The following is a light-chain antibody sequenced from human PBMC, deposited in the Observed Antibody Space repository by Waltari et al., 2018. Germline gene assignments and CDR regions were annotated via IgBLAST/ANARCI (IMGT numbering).Light chain of an antibody. CDR1: SSDVGGYNY. CDR2: EVS. J-gene: IGLJ3*02. CDR3: SSYGGSNNLV. V-gene: IGLV2-8*01. Sequence: QSALTQPPSASGSPGQSVTISCTGTSSDVGGYNYVSWYQQHPGKAPKVMIYEVSKRPSGFPDRFPGSKSGNTASLTVSGVQAEDEADYYCSSYGGSNNLVFGGGTKLTVL.